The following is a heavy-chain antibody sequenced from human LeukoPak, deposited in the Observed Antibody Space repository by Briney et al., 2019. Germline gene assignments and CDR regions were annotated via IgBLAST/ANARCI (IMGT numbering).Heavy chain of an antibody. Sequence: GGSLRLSCAASGFTFRTSGMHCVRQAPGKGLEWVAVISSDESYKYYADSVKGRFTISRDNSKNTLYLQMDSLKAEDTALYYCAREESGDDCKFDYWGQGALVTVSS. CDR2: ISSDESYK. CDR1: GFTFRTSG. J-gene: IGHJ4*02. D-gene: IGHD2-21*02. CDR3: AREESGDDCKFDY. V-gene: IGHV3-30-3*01.